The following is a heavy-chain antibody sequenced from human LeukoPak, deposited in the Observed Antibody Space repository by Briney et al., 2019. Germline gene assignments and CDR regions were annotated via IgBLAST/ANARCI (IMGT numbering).Heavy chain of an antibody. D-gene: IGHD4-23*01. V-gene: IGHV3-7*01. CDR1: TASGFY. J-gene: IGHJ4*02. CDR2: IRQDDSEK. Sequence: TASGFYWAWIRRPPGKGLEWVGNIRQDDSEKSYVDSVKGRFTISRDNAKFSLYLQMNSLRAEDTAIYYCATDRKVGTWDPRFNYWGQGTLVTVSS. CDR3: ATDRKVGTWDPRFNY.